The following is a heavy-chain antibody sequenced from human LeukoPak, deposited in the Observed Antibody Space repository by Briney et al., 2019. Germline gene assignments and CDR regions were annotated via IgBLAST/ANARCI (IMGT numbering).Heavy chain of an antibody. Sequence: SETPSLTCTVSGFSLSSGYYWGWIRQPPGKGLECIGSIYHGGSTHYNPSLKSQVTISVDTSKNQFSLNLTSVTAADTAVYYCARTYYYGSGSSYFDPWGQGTLVTVSS. CDR1: GFSLSSGYY. D-gene: IGHD3-10*01. CDR2: IYHGGST. CDR3: ARTYYYGSGSSYFDP. V-gene: IGHV4-38-2*02. J-gene: IGHJ5*02.